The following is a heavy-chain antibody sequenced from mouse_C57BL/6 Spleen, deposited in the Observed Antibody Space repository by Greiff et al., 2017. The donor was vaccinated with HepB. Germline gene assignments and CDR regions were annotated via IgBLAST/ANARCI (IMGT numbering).Heavy chain of an antibody. J-gene: IGHJ2*01. CDR2: IHPNSGST. V-gene: IGHV1-64*01. CDR3: AREGSNSDY. Sequence: VQLKQSGAELVKPGASVKLSCKASGYTFTSYWMHWVKQRPGQGLEWIGMIHPNSGSTNYNEKFKSKATLTVDKSSSTAYMQLSSLTSEDSAVYYCAREGSNSDYWGQGTTLTVSS. CDR1: GYTFTSYW. D-gene: IGHD5-1*01.